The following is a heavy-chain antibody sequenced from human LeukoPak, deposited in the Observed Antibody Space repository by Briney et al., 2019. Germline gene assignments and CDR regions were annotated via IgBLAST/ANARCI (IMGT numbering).Heavy chain of an antibody. D-gene: IGHD6-19*01. CDR2: IHTSGST. Sequence: SETLSLTCAVSGGSISSGGYSWSWIRQPPGKGLEWIGYIHTSGSTNYNPSLKSRVTISLDTSKSQFSLRLTSVTAADTAVYYCSREYSSGWYSSFDYWGQGTLVSVSS. CDR3: SREYSSGWYSSFDY. J-gene: IGHJ4*02. CDR1: GGSISSGGYS. V-gene: IGHV4-61*08.